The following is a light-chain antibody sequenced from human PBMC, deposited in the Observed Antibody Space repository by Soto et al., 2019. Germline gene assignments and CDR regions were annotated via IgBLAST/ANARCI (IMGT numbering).Light chain of an antibody. CDR3: HPYDNPLRLT. V-gene: IGKV1-33*01. J-gene: IGKJ3*01. CDR2: DAS. Sequence: DIQMTQSPPSLSASVGDRVTITCQASQHIRNRLNWYRQKPGKAPEVLIYDASNLATGVPSSFTGSGSDIDFTLSISSLQPEDIATYYCHPYDNPLRLTIGPGTKVNIQ. CDR1: QHIRNR.